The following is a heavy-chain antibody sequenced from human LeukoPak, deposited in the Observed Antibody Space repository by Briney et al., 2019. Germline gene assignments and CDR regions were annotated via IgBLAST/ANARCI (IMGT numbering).Heavy chain of an antibody. CDR2: ISYDGSNK. Sequence: GGSLRLSCAASGFIFSSYGMHWVRQAPGKGLEWVAVISYDGSNKYYADSVKGRFTISRDNSKNTLYLQMNSLRAEDTAVYYCAKEETYYFDYWGQGTLVTVSS. CDR1: GFIFSSYG. V-gene: IGHV3-30*18. CDR3: AKEETYYFDY. J-gene: IGHJ4*02.